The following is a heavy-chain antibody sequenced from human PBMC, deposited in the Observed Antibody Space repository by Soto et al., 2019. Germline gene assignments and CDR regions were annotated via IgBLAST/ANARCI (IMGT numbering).Heavy chain of an antibody. CDR1: GYTFTGHY. J-gene: IGHJ4*02. CDR2: INPNSGGT. D-gene: IGHD3-3*01. Sequence: GASVKVSCKASGYTFTGHYMHWVRQAPGQGLEWMGWINPNSGGTNYAQKFQGRVTMTRDTSISTAYMELSRLRSDDTAVYYCARVERFLEWLLFGYWGQGTLVTVSS. V-gene: IGHV1-2*02. CDR3: ARVERFLEWLLFGY.